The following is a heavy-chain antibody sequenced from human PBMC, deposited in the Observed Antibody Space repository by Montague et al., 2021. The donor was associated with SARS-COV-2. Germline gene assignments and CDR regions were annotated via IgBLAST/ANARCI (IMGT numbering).Heavy chain of an antibody. J-gene: IGHJ6*02. V-gene: IGHV2-70*10. CDR1: GFSLSSSGMS. Sequence: PALVKPTQTLTLTCTFSGFSLSSSGMSVTWIRQPPGKALEWIARIDWDNDKYYSTSLKTRLTITKDTSKNQVVLTVINVDPSDTATYYCARIVSLVVPGDIPLLYYFGLDVWGQGTTVIVSS. CDR2: IDWDNDK. CDR3: ARIVSLVVPGDIPLLYYFGLDV. D-gene: IGHD2-2*01.